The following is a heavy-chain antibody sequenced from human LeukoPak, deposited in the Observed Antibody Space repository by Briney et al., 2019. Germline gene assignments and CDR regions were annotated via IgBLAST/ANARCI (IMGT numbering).Heavy chain of an antibody. D-gene: IGHD3-9*01. Sequence: GASVKVSCKASGYTFGGYYMHWVRQAPGQGLEWMGWINPNSGGTNYAQKFQGRVTMTRDTSTSTVYMELSSLRSEDTAVYYCASGLRYFDWLWFDPWGQGTLVTVSS. CDR2: INPNSGGT. J-gene: IGHJ5*02. V-gene: IGHV1-2*02. CDR3: ASGLRYFDWLWFDP. CDR1: GYTFGGYY.